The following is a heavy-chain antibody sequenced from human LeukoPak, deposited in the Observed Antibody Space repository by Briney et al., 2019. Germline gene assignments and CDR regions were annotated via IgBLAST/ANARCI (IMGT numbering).Heavy chain of an antibody. J-gene: IGHJ4*02. CDR1: GGSFSGYY. CDR2: INHSGST. V-gene: IGHV4-34*01. D-gene: IGHD2-21*01. CDR3: ASSNSLSYYFDY. Sequence: SSETLSLTCAVYGGSFSGYYRSWIRQPPGKGLEWIGEINHSGSTNYNPSLKSRVTISVDTSKNQFSLKLSSVTAADTAVYYCASSNSLSYYFDYWGQGTLVTVSS.